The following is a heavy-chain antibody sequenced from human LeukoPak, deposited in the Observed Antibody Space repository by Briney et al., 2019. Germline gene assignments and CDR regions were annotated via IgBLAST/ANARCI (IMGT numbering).Heavy chain of an antibody. Sequence: SETLSLTCTVSGYSISSGYYWGWIRQPPGKGLEWIGSIYHSGSTYYNPSLKSRATISVDTSKNQFSLKLSSVTAADTAVYYCARVNGQSGRQTDNWLDPWGQGTLVTVSS. V-gene: IGHV4-38-2*02. CDR3: ARVNGQSGRQTDNWLDP. CDR1: GYSISSGYY. CDR2: IYHSGST. D-gene: IGHD3-3*01. J-gene: IGHJ5*02.